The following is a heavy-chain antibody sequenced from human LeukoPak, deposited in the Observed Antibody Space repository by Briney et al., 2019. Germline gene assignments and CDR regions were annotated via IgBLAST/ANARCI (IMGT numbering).Heavy chain of an antibody. CDR2: IYTSGST. V-gene: IGHV4-61*02. CDR1: GGSISSGSYY. CDR3: ARVPGGGYNPEGWFDP. Sequence: SETLSLTCTVSGGSISSGSYYWRWIRQPAGKGLEWIGRIYTSGSTNYNPSLKSRVTISVDTSKNQFSLKLSSVTAADTAVYYCARVPGGGYNPEGWFDPWGQGTLVTVSS. J-gene: IGHJ5*02. D-gene: IGHD5-24*01.